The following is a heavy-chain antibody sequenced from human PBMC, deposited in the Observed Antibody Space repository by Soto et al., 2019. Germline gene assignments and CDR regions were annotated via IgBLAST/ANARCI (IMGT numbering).Heavy chain of an antibody. J-gene: IGHJ5*02. CDR2: MNPNSGNT. D-gene: IGHD6-13*01. Sequence: QVPLVQSGAEVKKPGASVKVSCKASGYTFTSYDINWVRQATGQGLEWMGWMNPNSGNTGYAQKFQGRVTMTRNTSISTADMELSSLRAEDTSVYYCARKGGSRRANWFDPWGQGTLVTVSS. CDR3: ARKGGSRRANWFDP. V-gene: IGHV1-8*01. CDR1: GYTFTSYD.